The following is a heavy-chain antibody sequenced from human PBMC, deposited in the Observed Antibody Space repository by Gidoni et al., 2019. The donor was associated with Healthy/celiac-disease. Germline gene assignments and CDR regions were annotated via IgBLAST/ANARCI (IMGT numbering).Heavy chain of an antibody. J-gene: IGHJ3*02. CDR3: AKDWLYCSGGSCYFDAFDI. D-gene: IGHD2-15*01. Sequence: EVQLLESGGGLVQPGGSLRLSCAASGFTFSSYAMSWVRQAPGKGLEWVSAISGSGGSTDYADSVKGRFTISRDNSKNTLYLQMNSLRAEDTAVYYCAKDWLYCSGGSCYFDAFDIWGQGTMVTVSS. CDR1: GFTFSSYA. CDR2: ISGSGGST. V-gene: IGHV3-23*01.